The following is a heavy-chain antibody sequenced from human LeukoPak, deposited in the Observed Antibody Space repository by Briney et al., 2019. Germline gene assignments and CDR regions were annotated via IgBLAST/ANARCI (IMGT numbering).Heavy chain of an antibody. CDR2: IYYSGST. V-gene: IGHV4-31*03. J-gene: IGHJ4*02. CDR1: GGSISSGGYY. D-gene: IGHD2/OR15-2a*01. Sequence: SQTLSLTCTVSGGSISSGGYYWSWIRQHPGKGLEWIGYIYYSGSTYYNPSLKSRVTISVDTSKNQFSLKLSSVTAADTAVYYCARSRPSRVYFDYWGQGTLVTVSS. CDR3: ARSRPSRVYFDY.